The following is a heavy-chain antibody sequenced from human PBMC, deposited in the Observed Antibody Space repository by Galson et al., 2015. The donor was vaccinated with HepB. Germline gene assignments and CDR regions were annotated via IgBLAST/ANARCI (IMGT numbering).Heavy chain of an antibody. CDR2: ISGSGGST. CDR1: GFTFSSYA. D-gene: IGHD3-22*01. J-gene: IGHJ4*02. CDR3: AKSEGGYFDSSGYPYHFQY. Sequence: SLRLSCAASGFTFSSYAMSWVRQAPGKGLEWVSAISGSGGSTYYADSVKGRFTISRDNSKNTLYLQMNSLRAEDTAVYYCAKSEGGYFDSSGYPYHFQYWGQGTLVTVSS. V-gene: IGHV3-23*01.